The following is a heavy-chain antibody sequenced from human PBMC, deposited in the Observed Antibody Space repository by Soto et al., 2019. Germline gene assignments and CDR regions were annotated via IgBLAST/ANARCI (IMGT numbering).Heavy chain of an antibody. V-gene: IGHV1-3*01. Sequence: QVQLVQSGAEVKKPGASVKISCKASGYTFTRYTMNWVRQAPGRRLEWMGWIKPDNGNTRSSQKFQDRVIITRDTSASTAYMDLSSLRSEDTAVYYCARGIATGQLDPWGQGTLVTVSS. D-gene: IGHD2-15*01. CDR2: IKPDNGNT. J-gene: IGHJ5*02. CDR3: ARGIATGQLDP. CDR1: GYTFTRYT.